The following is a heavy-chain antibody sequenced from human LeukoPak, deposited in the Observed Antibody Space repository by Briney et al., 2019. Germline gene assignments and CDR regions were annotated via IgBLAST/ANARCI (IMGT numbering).Heavy chain of an antibody. D-gene: IGHD6-19*01. V-gene: IGHV3-30-3*01. CDR1: GFSFSTYA. CDR3: ARDYSSGWAYFDY. J-gene: IGHJ4*02. Sequence: GGSLRLSCAASGFSFSTYAMSWVRQAPGKGLEWVAVISYDGSNKYYADSVKGRFTISRDNSKNTLYLQMNSLRAEDTAVYYCARDYSSGWAYFDYWGQGTLVTVSS. CDR2: ISYDGSNK.